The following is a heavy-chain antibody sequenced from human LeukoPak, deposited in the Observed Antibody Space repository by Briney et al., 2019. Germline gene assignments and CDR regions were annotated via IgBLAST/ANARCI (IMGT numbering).Heavy chain of an antibody. V-gene: IGHV4-34*01. Sequence: SETLSLTCAVYGGSFSGYSWSWIRQSPRKGLEWIGEINHSGSTKYNPSLKSRVTISVDASKKQLSLKLTSVTAADTAVYYCARGQGTVTTHWGQGTLVTVSS. J-gene: IGHJ4*02. CDR3: ARGQGTVTTH. CDR2: INHSGST. CDR1: GGSFSGYS. D-gene: IGHD4-17*01.